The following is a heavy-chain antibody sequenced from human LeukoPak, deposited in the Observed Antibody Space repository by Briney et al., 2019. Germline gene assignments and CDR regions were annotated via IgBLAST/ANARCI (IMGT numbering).Heavy chain of an antibody. V-gene: IGHV4-59*01. CDR2: IQYNGHT. CDR1: GGSISSYY. J-gene: IGHJ4*02. D-gene: IGHD3-10*01. CDR3: ARGSSRLIDY. Sequence: SETLSLTCTVSGGSISSYYWGWIRQPPGKGLEWIGYIQYNGHTNYNPSLKSRVSISVDTSKNQFSLRLSSVTAADTAVYYCARGSSRLIDYWGQGILVTVSS.